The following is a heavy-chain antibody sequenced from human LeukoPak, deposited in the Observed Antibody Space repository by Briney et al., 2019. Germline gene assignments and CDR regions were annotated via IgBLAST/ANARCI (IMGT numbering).Heavy chain of an antibody. CDR1: GFTFSSYA. CDR2: ISGGGGVT. J-gene: IGHJ4*02. CDR3: AKDPRVATIEIFDY. Sequence: GVSLRLSCAAAGFTFSSYAMSWVRQAPGKGLGWVSAISGGGGVTYYADSVKGRFTISRDNSKNTLYLQMNSLRAEDTAVYYCAKDPRVATIEIFDYWGQGTLVTVSS. V-gene: IGHV3-23*01. D-gene: IGHD5-12*01.